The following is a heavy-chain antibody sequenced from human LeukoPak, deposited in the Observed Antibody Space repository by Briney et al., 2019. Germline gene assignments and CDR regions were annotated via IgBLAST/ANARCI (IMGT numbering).Heavy chain of an antibody. D-gene: IGHD1-26*01. CDR1: GFTFSTYA. CDR2: IWFDGSDK. J-gene: IGHJ4*02. CDR3: AKDGGNYYHRFFDY. Sequence: GGSLRLSCAASGFTFSTYAIHWVRQAPGQGLEWVAVIWFDGSDKYYSDSVKGRFTISRDNSRNTLYLQMNSLRVEDTAVYYRAKDGGNYYHRFFDYWGQGTLVTVSS. V-gene: IGHV3-33*06.